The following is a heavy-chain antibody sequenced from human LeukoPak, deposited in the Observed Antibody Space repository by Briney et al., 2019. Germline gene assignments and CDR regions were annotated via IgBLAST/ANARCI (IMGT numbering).Heavy chain of an antibody. V-gene: IGHV1-46*01. J-gene: IGHJ4*02. CDR1: GYTFTSYY. D-gene: IGHD3-10*01. Sequence: ASVKVSCKASGYTFTSYYMHWVRQAPGQGLEWMGIINPSGGSTSYAQKFQGRVTMTRDTSTSTVYMEPSSLRSEDTAVYYCAREEVVRGSFGYRGQGTLVTVSS. CDR3: AREEVVRGSFGY. CDR2: INPSGGST.